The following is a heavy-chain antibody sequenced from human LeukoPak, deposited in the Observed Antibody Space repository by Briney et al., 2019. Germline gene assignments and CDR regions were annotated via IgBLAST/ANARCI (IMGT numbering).Heavy chain of an antibody. CDR3: AKAGHYHDSSGYH. J-gene: IGHJ4*02. D-gene: IGHD3-22*01. Sequence: GGSLRLSCAASGFTFSSYAMSWVRQAPGKGLEWVSAISGSGGSTYYADSVKGRFTISRDNSKNTLYVQMNSLRAEDTAVYYCAKAGHYHDSSGYHWGQGTLVTVSS. V-gene: IGHV3-23*01. CDR2: ISGSGGST. CDR1: GFTFSSYA.